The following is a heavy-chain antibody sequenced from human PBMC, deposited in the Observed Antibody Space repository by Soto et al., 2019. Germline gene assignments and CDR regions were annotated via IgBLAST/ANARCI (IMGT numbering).Heavy chain of an antibody. CDR2: ISAYNGNT. V-gene: IGHV1-18*01. D-gene: IGHD2-21*01. CDR3: ATSIPYYYGMDV. Sequence: ASVKVSFKASGYTFTSYGISWVRQAPGQGLEWMGWISAYNGNTNYAQKLQGRVTMTTDTSTSTAYMELRSLRSDDTAVYYCATSIPYYYGMDVWGQGTTVTVSS. CDR1: GYTFTSYG. J-gene: IGHJ6*02.